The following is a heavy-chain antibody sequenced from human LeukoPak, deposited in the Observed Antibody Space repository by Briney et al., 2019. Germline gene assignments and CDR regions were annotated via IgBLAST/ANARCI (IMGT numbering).Heavy chain of an antibody. Sequence: GRSLRLSCAVSGFTFDDYAMHWVRQVPGKGLEWVAGISWNSDTRGYVDSVKGRFTISRDNAKNTLYLQMNSLRAEDTAVYYCASSTYSGSHWDAFDIWGQGTMVTVSS. CDR2: ISWNSDTR. J-gene: IGHJ3*02. D-gene: IGHD1-26*01. CDR3: ASSTYSGSHWDAFDI. V-gene: IGHV3-9*01. CDR1: GFTFDDYA.